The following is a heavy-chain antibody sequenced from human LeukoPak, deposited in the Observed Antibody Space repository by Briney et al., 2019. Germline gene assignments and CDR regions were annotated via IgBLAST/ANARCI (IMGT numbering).Heavy chain of an antibody. CDR2: IYSGGST. CDR1: GITVSNNY. CDR3: TRDPPAVATSTYG. D-gene: IGHD6-13*01. J-gene: IGHJ4*02. V-gene: IGHV3-66*01. Sequence: PGGSLRLSCAVSGITVSNNYMIWVRQAPGKELEWVSLIYSGGSTSYADSVRGRFTISRDSSKNTLYLQMNSLRAEDTAVYYCTRDPPAVATSTYGWGQGTLVTVSS.